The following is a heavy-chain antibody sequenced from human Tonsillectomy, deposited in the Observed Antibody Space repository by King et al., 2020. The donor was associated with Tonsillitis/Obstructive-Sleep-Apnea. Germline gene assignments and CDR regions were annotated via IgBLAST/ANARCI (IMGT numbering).Heavy chain of an antibody. V-gene: IGHV1-69*12. Sequence: QLVQSGAEVKKPGSSVKVSCKASGGTFSSYAISWVRQAPGQGLEWMVVIIPIFGTANYAQKFQGRVTITADESTGTAYMELSSLRSEDTAVYYCARDIVVVPAAIGSAFDYWGQGTLVTVSS. D-gene: IGHD2-2*02. CDR2: IIPIFGTA. CDR1: GGTFSSYA. J-gene: IGHJ4*02. CDR3: ARDIVVVPAAIGSAFDY.